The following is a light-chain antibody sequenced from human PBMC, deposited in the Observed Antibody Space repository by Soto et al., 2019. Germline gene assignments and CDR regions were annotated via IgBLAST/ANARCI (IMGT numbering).Light chain of an antibody. CDR3: SSYTNSRTLVL. CDR1: SNDVGGYNY. J-gene: IGLJ3*02. V-gene: IGLV2-14*01. CDR2: DVS. Sequence: QSALTQPASVSGSPGQSITISCTGTSNDVGGYNYVSWYQQHPGKAPKLMIYDVSNRPSGVSNRFSGSKSGNTASLTISGLQAEDEADYYCSSYTNSRTLVLFGGGTKLTVL.